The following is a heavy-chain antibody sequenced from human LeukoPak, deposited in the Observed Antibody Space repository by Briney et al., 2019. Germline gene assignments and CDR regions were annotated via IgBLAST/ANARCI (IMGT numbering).Heavy chain of an antibody. V-gene: IGHV3-23*01. CDR1: GFTFRSYA. D-gene: IGHD3-22*01. J-gene: IGHJ4*02. CDR2: ISGSGGST. Sequence: GGSLRLSCAASGFTFRSYAMSWVRQAPGKGLEWVSAISGSGGSTYYADSVKGRFTISRDNSKNTLYLQMNSLRAEDTAVYYCAKVRSVSSGYYRSSFDYWGQGTLVTVSS. CDR3: AKVRSVSSGYYRSSFDY.